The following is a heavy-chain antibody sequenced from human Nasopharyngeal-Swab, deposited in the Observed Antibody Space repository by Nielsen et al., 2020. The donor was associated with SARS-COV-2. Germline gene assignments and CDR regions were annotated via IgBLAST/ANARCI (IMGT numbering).Heavy chain of an antibody. V-gene: IGHV3-66*01. D-gene: IGHD2-8*01. Sequence: ESLKISCAASGFTVSSNYMSWVRQAPGKGLEWVSVIYSGGSTYYADSVKGRFTISRDNSKNTLYLQMNSLRAEDTAVYYFARDRTDYCTNGVCYPASYYYGMDVWGQGTTVTVSS. CDR1: GFTVSSNY. J-gene: IGHJ6*02. CDR3: ARDRTDYCTNGVCYPASYYYGMDV. CDR2: IYSGGST.